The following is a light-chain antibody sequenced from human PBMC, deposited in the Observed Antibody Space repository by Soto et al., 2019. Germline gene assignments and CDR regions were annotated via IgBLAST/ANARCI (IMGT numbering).Light chain of an antibody. CDR3: SSYTSTSTYV. CDR2: DVS. V-gene: IGLV2-14*03. Sequence: QSVLTQPASVSGSPGQSITISCTGTSSDVGGYNYVSWYQQHPGKAPKLIIYDVSNRPSGVSNRFSGSKSGNTASLTISGLQAEDDTDYYCSSYTSTSTYVFGTGPKVTVL. J-gene: IGLJ1*01. CDR1: SSDVGGYNY.